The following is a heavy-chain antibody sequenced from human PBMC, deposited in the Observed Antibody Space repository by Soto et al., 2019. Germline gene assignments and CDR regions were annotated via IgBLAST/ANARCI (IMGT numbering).Heavy chain of an antibody. V-gene: IGHV4-30-4*01. CDR2: IYYSGST. Sequence: QVQLQESGPGLVKPSQTLSLTCTVSGGSISSGDSYWSWIRQPPGKGLEWIGYIYYSGSTYYNPSLKSRVTISVDTSTNQFALKLSSVTAADTAVYYCASNSYGYTFDDYWGQGTLVTVSS. D-gene: IGHD5-18*01. J-gene: IGHJ4*02. CDR3: ASNSYGYTFDDY. CDR1: GGSISSGDSY.